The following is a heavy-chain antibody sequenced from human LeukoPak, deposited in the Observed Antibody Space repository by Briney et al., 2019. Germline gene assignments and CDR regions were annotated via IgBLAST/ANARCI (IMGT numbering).Heavy chain of an antibody. CDR1: GSIFSSYA. CDR3: ARGTQLAYYYDSSGLAPGY. V-gene: IGHV1-69*06. CDR2: IIHIFGTA. Sequence: ASVKVSCKASGSIFSSYAIRGVRQAPGEGLEWMGGIIHIFGTANYAQKFQGRVTITADKSTSTAYMELSSLRSEDTAVYYCARGTQLAYYYDSSGLAPGYWGQGTLVTVSS. D-gene: IGHD3-22*01. J-gene: IGHJ4*02.